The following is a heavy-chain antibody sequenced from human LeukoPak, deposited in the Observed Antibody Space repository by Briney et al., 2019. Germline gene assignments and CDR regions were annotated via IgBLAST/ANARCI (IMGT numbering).Heavy chain of an antibody. CDR1: GFTVSSNY. CDR2: IYSGGST. Sequence: GSLRLSCAASGFTVSSNYMSWVRQAPGKGLEWVSVIYSGGSTYYADSVKGRFTISRDNSKNTLYLQMNSLRAEDTAVYYCARDDSSGYYLFDYWGQGTLVTVSS. V-gene: IGHV3-53*01. CDR3: ARDDSSGYYLFDY. D-gene: IGHD3-22*01. J-gene: IGHJ4*02.